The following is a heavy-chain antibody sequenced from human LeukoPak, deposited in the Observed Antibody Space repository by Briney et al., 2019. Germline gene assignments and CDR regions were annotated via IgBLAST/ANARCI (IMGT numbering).Heavy chain of an antibody. CDR2: ITSTSSYV. Sequence: GGSLRLSCEASGFTFSTYNMNWVRQAPGKRLEWVSSITSTSSYVFYADSVKGRFTISRDNSKNTLYLQMNSLRAEDTAVYYCAKDTAMVTLEYFQHWGQGTLVTVSS. CDR1: GFTFSTYN. CDR3: AKDTAMVTLEYFQH. D-gene: IGHD5-18*01. J-gene: IGHJ1*01. V-gene: IGHV3-21*01.